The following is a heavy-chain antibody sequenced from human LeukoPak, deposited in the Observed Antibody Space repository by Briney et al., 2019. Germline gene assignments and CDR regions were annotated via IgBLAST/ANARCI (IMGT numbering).Heavy chain of an antibody. D-gene: IGHD5-18*01. CDR3: AREGLGYSYGY. J-gene: IGHJ4*02. CDR1: GFTFSSYW. Sequence: GGSLRLSCAASGFTFSSYWMHWVRQAPGKGLVWVSRIHSDGSSTYYADSVKGRLTIARDNARNTLYLQMNSLKADDTAIYYCAREGLGYSYGYWGQGTQVTVSS. V-gene: IGHV3-74*01. CDR2: IHSDGSST.